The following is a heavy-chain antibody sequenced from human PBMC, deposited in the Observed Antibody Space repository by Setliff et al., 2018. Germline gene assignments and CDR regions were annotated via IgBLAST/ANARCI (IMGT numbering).Heavy chain of an antibody. CDR3: ARDTLALGDITLFDY. V-gene: IGHV1-2*02. J-gene: IGHJ4*02. D-gene: IGHD3-16*01. CDR1: GFTFADYL. Sequence: ASVKVSCKASGFTFADYLMNWMRQAPEQGLEWMGRINLNTGNIFYAQEFQGRVTLTRDTSISTAYMELTGLKYDDTAIYYCARDTLALGDITLFDYWGQGTLVTVSS. CDR2: INLNTGNI.